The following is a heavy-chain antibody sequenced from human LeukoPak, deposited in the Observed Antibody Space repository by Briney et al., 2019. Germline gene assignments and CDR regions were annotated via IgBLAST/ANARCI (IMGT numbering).Heavy chain of an antibody. V-gene: IGHV3-23*01. CDR2: VSGSGDNT. Sequence: GGSLRLSCAASGFTFSSYAMRWVRQAPGKGLEWVSVVSGSGDNTNYADSVKGRFTISRDNSKNTLFLQMNSLRTEDTAVYFCARWGNDYSQFDSWGQGTLVTVS. CDR1: GFTFSSYA. J-gene: IGHJ4*02. CDR3: ARWGNDYSQFDS. D-gene: IGHD4-11*01.